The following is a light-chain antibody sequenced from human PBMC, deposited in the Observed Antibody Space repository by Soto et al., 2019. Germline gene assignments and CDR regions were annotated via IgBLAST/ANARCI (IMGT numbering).Light chain of an antibody. CDR1: SSNIGSNY. J-gene: IGLJ1*01. V-gene: IGLV1-51*02. Sequence: QSVLTQPPSVSAAPGQQVTVSCSGSSSNIGSNYVSWFQQLPGTAPKLLIYESNQRPSGIPDRSSGSRSGTSATLGITGLQTGDEADYYCGTWDTSLSAYVFGTGTKVTVL. CDR3: GTWDTSLSAYV. CDR2: ESN.